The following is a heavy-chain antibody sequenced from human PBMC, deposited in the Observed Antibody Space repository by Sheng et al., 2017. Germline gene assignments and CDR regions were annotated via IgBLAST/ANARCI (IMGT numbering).Heavy chain of an antibody. CDR1: GYTFTGYY. J-gene: IGHJ4*02. CDR2: INPNSGGT. CDR3: ARSVVTLSRIAVAGTRPLGY. V-gene: IGHV1-2*02. Sequence: QVQLVQSGAEVKKPGASVKVSCKASGYTFTGYYMHWVRQAPGQGLEWMGWINPNSGGTNYAQKFQGRVTMTRDTSISTAYMELSRLRSDDTAVYYCARSVVTLSRIAVAGTRPLGYWGQGTLVTVSS. D-gene: IGHD6-19*01.